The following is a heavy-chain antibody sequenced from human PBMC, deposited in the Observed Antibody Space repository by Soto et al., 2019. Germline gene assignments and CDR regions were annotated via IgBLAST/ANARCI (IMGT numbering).Heavy chain of an antibody. CDR3: AKDKAAGGTPY. Sequence: QVQLQESGPGLVKPSQTLSLTCTVSGGSISSGSYYWSWIRQHPGKGLEWIGYIYYSESTYYNPSPKSRFTIPVDTSKNQFPLKLGLGTAAATAVFYWAKDKAAGGTPYGGQGTLVPV. CDR2: IYYSEST. CDR1: GGSISSGSYY. D-gene: IGHD2-15*01. J-gene: IGHJ4*02. V-gene: IGHV4-31*03.